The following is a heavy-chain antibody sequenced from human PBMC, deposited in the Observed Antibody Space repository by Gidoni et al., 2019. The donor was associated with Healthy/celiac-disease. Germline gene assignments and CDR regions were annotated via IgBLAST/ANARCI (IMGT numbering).Heavy chain of an antibody. CDR2: INHSGST. CDR3: ARNIVVVPAASYYYYYGMDV. D-gene: IGHD2-2*01. J-gene: IGHJ6*02. V-gene: IGHV4-34*01. CDR1: GGSFSGYS. Sequence: QVQLQQWGAGLLTPSETLSLTCAVYGGSFSGYSWSWIRQPPGKGLEWIGEINHSGSTNYNPALKGRVTISVDTSKNQFSLKLSSVTAADTAVYYCARNIVVVPAASYYYYYGMDVWGQGTTVTVSS.